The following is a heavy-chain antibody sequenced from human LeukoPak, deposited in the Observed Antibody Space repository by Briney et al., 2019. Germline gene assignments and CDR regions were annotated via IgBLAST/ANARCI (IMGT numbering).Heavy chain of an antibody. V-gene: IGHV3-48*01. CDR1: GFVFKAYS. CDR2: ISFSSGTI. D-gene: IGHD6-19*01. J-gene: IGHJ4*02. CDR3: ARDHPHGSGWGLDF. Sequence: GGSLRLSCAASGFVFKAYSMHWVRQAPGKGLEWISYISFSSGTIYYGDSVKGRFTISRDNAKRSLYLQMNSLRPEDTAVYYCARDHPHGSGWGLDFWGRGTLVTVYS.